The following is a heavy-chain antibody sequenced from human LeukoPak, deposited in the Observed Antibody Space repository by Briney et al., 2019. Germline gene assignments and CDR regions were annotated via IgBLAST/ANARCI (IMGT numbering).Heavy chain of an antibody. V-gene: IGHV4-59*01. CDR1: GGSISSYY. CDR3: AKEASPPAHYFDY. CDR2: IYYSGST. Sequence: SETLSLTCTVSGGSISSYYWSWIRQPPGKGLEWIGYIYYSGSTNYNPSLKSRVPISVDTSKNQFSLKLSSVTAADTAVYYCAKEASPPAHYFDYGRQRTLDSVSS. J-gene: IGHJ4*02.